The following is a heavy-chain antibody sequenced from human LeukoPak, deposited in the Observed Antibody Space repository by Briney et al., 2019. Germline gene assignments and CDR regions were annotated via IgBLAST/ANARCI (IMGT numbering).Heavy chain of an antibody. Sequence: GGSLRLSCAASGFTFSNYWMHWVRQVPGKGLMWVSRIKTDGSSTSYADSVKGRFTISRDNSKNTLFLQMNSLRGEDTAVYYCAKAGGIYYPDHFDPWGQGTLVTVSS. J-gene: IGHJ5*02. D-gene: IGHD1-26*01. V-gene: IGHV3-74*01. CDR1: GFTFSNYW. CDR2: IKTDGSST. CDR3: AKAGGIYYPDHFDP.